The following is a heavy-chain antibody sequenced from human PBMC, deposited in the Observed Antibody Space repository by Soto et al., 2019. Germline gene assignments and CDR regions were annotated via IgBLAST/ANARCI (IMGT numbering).Heavy chain of an antibody. CDR2: FGHNGEAT. CDR1: GFTYNV. CDR3: AKMVGRIVGATTGPLDI. Sequence: EVQLLESGGGLGQPGGSLRLSCVASGFTYNVMNWVRQAPGQGLEWVSGFGHNGEATFYADSVRGRFTISRDNSKNVIFLQMDSLRVEDTAVYYCAKMVGRIVGATTGPLDIWGRGTVVTVAT. J-gene: IGHJ3*02. D-gene: IGHD1-26*01. V-gene: IGHV3-23*01.